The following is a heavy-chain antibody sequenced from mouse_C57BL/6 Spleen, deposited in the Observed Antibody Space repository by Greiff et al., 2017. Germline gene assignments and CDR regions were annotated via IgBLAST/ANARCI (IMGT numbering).Heavy chain of an antibody. V-gene: IGHV1-15*01. D-gene: IGHD4-1*01. CDR2: IDPETGGT. Sequence: VQLQQSGAELVRPGASVTLSCKASGYTFTDYEMHWVKQTPVHGLEWIGAIDPETGGTAYNQKFKGKAILTADKSSSTAYMELRSLTSEDSAVYYCTRSGTTWDDGDFDYWGQGTTLTVAS. CDR1: GYTFTDYE. J-gene: IGHJ2*01. CDR3: TRSGTTWDDGDFDY.